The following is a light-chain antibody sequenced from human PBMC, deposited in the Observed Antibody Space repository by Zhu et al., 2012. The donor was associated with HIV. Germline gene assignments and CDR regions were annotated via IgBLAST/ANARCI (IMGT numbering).Light chain of an antibody. CDR3: QQYDDSTLT. CDR1: QSVSSSY. J-gene: IGKJ4*01. V-gene: IGKV3-20*01. Sequence: EIVLTQSLGTLSLSPGERATLSCRASQSVSSSYLAWYQQKPGQAPRLLIYATSTRATGVPHRFTGSGSGTDFTLIISGLEPEDFAVYYCQQYDDSTLTFGGGTRVEIK. CDR2: ATS.